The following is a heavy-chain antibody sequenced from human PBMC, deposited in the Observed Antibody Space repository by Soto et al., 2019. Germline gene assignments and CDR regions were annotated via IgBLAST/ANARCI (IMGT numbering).Heavy chain of an antibody. D-gene: IGHD3-22*01. Sequence: SETLSLTCSVSGGSIRSGDYYWSWIRQPPGKGLEWIGYIYYTGSTYYNPSLKSRLSISVETSKNQFSLKLSSVTAADTAVYYCARAFDDSSGYYGGLGYWGQGTLVTVSS. CDR3: ARAFDDSSGYYGGLGY. CDR1: GGSIRSGDYY. V-gene: IGHV4-30-4*01. CDR2: IYYTGST. J-gene: IGHJ4*02.